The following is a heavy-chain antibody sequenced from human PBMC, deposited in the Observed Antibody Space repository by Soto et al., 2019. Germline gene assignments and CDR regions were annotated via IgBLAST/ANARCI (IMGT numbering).Heavy chain of an antibody. J-gene: IGHJ3*02. CDR3: ARDLLYSTRATVRFDI. D-gene: IGHD6-13*01. Sequence: VQLVQSGVEVKKPGASVKVSCKASGYTFTNYGISWVRQAPGQGLEWMGWINTYNGNTNYAQKAQGRVTMTTETSTNTAYMELRSLRPDDTAVYYCARDLLYSTRATVRFDIWGQGTMLTVSS. CDR2: INTYNGNT. CDR1: GYTFTNYG. V-gene: IGHV1-18*01.